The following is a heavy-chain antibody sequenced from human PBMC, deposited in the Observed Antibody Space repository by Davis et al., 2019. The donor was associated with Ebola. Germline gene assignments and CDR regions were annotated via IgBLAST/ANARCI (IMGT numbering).Heavy chain of an antibody. CDR3: ARIKLEWLQYYFDY. Sequence: SGPTLVKPTQTLTLTCTFSGFSLSTSGVGVGWIRQPPGKALEWLALIYWDDDKRYSPSLKSRLTITKDTSKNQVVLTMTNMDPVDTATYYCARIKLEWLQYYFDYWGQGTLVTVSS. CDR2: IYWDDDK. J-gene: IGHJ4*02. D-gene: IGHD3-3*01. V-gene: IGHV2-5*02. CDR1: GFSLSTSGVG.